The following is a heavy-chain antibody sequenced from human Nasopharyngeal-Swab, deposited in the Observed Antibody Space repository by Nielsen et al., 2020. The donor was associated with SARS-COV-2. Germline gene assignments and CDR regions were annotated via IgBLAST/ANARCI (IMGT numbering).Heavy chain of an antibody. CDR3: ARGLRILYCSGGSCYSGFDY. D-gene: IGHD2-15*01. CDR1: GGSFSGYY. CDR2: INHSGST. J-gene: IGHJ4*02. Sequence: CAVYGGSFSGYYWSWIRQPPGKGLEWIGEINHSGSTNYNPSLKSRVTISVDTSKNQFSLKLSSVTAADTAVYYCARGLRILYCSGGSCYSGFDYWGQGTLVTVSS. V-gene: IGHV4-34*01.